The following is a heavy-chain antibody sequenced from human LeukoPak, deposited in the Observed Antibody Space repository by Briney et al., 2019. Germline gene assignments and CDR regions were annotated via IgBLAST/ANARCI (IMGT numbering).Heavy chain of an antibody. Sequence: GGSLRLSCAASGFTLSSYWMSWVRQAPGKGLEWVANIKQDGSEKYYVDSVKGRFTISRDNAKNSLYLQMNSLRAEDTAVYYCAAPPGVSGYSDYWGQGTLVTVSS. V-gene: IGHV3-7*01. J-gene: IGHJ4*02. CDR2: IKQDGSEK. CDR3: AAPPGVSGYSDY. CDR1: GFTLSSYW. D-gene: IGHD3-22*01.